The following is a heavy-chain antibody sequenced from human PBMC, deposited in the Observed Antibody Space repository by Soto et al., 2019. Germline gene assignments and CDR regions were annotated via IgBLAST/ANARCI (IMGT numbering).Heavy chain of an antibody. CDR1: GFTFSSYA. CDR2: ISYDGSNK. Sequence: PGGSLRLSCAASGFTFSSYAMHWVRQAPGKGLEWVAVISYDGSNKYYADSVKGRFTISRDNSKNTLYLQMNSLRAEDTAVYYCARDYYDSSGYYSWFDPWGQGTLVTVSS. V-gene: IGHV3-30-3*01. D-gene: IGHD3-22*01. CDR3: ARDYYDSSGYYSWFDP. J-gene: IGHJ5*02.